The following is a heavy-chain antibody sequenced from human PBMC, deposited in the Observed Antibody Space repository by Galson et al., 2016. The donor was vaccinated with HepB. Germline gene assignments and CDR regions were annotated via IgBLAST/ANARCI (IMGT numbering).Heavy chain of an antibody. Sequence: SLRLSCAGSGFTFRTSALSWVRQAPGKGLEWVSVISGSGGRTYYADSVKGRFTISRDISRNTVYLQMHSLTAEDTAVYLCAKHPRRLVGAEDDPFDTWGQGTMVTVSS. J-gene: IGHJ3*02. CDR3: AKHPRRLVGAEDDPFDT. CDR1: GFTFRTSA. CDR2: ISGSGGRT. V-gene: IGHV3-23*01. D-gene: IGHD1-26*01.